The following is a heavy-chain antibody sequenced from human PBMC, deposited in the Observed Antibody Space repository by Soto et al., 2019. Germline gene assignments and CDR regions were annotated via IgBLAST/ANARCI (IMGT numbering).Heavy chain of an antibody. CDR2: ISGSDGST. J-gene: IGHJ4*02. Sequence: EVQLLESGGGLVQPGGSLRLSCVASGFSFSSYAMSWVRQAPGKGLEWVSVISGSDGSTYYADSVKGRFTISRDNSQNTLYLHMNSLRAEDTAVYYCAKDRERDAWYEDYWGQGTLVTVSS. CDR1: GFSFSSYA. V-gene: IGHV3-23*01. D-gene: IGHD6-13*01. CDR3: AKDRERDAWYEDY.